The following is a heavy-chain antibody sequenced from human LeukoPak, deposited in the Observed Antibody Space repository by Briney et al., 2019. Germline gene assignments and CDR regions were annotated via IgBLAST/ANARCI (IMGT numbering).Heavy chain of an antibody. D-gene: IGHD4-17*01. J-gene: IGHJ6*02. Sequence: GGSLRLSCAASGFTFRDHVMHWVRQTPGKGLEWVSGISWTSGSVGYADSVKGRLTISRDIATNSLSLQMNSLTAEDTALYYCAAAHDGYGEFCAATFYYPMDVWGQGTTVTVSS. CDR3: AAAHDGYGEFCAATFYYPMDV. V-gene: IGHV3-9*01. CDR1: GFTFRDHV. CDR2: ISWTSGSV.